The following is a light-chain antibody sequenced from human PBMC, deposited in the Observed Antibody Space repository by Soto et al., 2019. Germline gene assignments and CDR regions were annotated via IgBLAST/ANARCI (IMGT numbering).Light chain of an antibody. Sequence: QHVLTQSSSASASLGSSVKLTCTLSSGHSSYTIAWHQQLPGKAPRYLMNLEGSGSYNKGSGVPDRFSGSSSGADRYLTISNLQFEDEADYYCETWDSNKWVFGGGTKVTVL. J-gene: IGLJ3*02. CDR2: LEGSGSY. CDR3: ETWDSNKWV. V-gene: IGLV4-60*02. CDR1: SGHSSYT.